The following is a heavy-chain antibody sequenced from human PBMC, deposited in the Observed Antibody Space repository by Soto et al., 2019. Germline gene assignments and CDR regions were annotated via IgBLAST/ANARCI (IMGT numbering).Heavy chain of an antibody. J-gene: IGHJ6*02. CDR3: ARAPLKDCSGGSCYSPYYGMDV. Sequence: QVQLVESGGGVVQPGRSLRLSCAASGFTFSSYGMHWVRQAPGKGLEWVAVIWDDGSSKYYADSVKGRFTISRDNSKNTLYLQMNSLRAEDTAVYYCARAPLKDCSGGSCYSPYYGMDVWGQGTTVTVSS. D-gene: IGHD2-15*01. CDR1: GFTFSSYG. V-gene: IGHV3-33*01. CDR2: IWDDGSSK.